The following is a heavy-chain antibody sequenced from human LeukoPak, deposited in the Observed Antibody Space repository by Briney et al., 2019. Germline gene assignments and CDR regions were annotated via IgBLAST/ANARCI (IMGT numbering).Heavy chain of an antibody. J-gene: IGHJ4*02. D-gene: IGHD6-6*01. CDR2: ISGSGGST. CDR3: ARLTQLARGRY. V-gene: IGHV3-23*01. CDR1: GFTFSSYA. Sequence: GGSLRLSCAASGFTFSSYAMSWVRQAPGKGLEWVSAISGSGGSTYYADSVKGRFIISRDNSKNTLYLQMNSLRAEDKAVYYCARLTQLARGRYWGQGTLVTVSS.